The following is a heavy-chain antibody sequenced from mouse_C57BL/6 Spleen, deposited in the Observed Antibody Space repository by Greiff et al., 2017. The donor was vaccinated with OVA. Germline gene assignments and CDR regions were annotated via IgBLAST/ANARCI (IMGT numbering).Heavy chain of an antibody. CDR1: GYTFTDYN. D-gene: IGHD1-1*01. Sequence: VQLKESGPELVKPGASVKIPCKASGYTFTDYNMDWVKQSHGKSLEWIGDINPNNGGTNYNQKFKGKATLTVYKSSSTAYMELRSLTSEDTAVYYCARGITTVVATWDAMDYWGQGTSVTVSS. CDR3: ARGITTVVATWDAMDY. J-gene: IGHJ4*01. CDR2: INPNNGGT. V-gene: IGHV1-18*01.